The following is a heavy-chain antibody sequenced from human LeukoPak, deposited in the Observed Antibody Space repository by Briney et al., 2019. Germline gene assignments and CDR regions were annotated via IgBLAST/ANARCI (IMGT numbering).Heavy chain of an antibody. Sequence: SETLSLTCTVSGGSINSHYWSWIRQPPGKGLEYIGHIYYSGNTDYNPSLKSRVTISVDTSKNQFSLNLSSVTAADTAVYYCARWYCSSTTCYHMDVWGKGTTVTVSS. CDR3: ARWYCSSTTCYHMDV. CDR1: GGSINSHY. J-gene: IGHJ6*03. D-gene: IGHD2/OR15-2a*01. V-gene: IGHV4-59*11. CDR2: IYYSGNT.